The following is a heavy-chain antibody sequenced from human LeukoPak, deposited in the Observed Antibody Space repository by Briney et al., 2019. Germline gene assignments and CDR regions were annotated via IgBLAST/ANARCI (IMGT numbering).Heavy chain of an antibody. J-gene: IGHJ3*02. CDR1: GFSLRAYG. CDR2: INGGGDII. Sequence: GGSLRLSCAASGFSLRAYGLIWVRQAPGKGLDWVSIINGGGDIIMYEDSVKGRFTISRDNSKNTFYLQMNSLRVEDTAVYYCAMRDRGYGXXIWGQGTMVTVSS. CDR3: AMRDRGYGXXI. D-gene: IGHD3-10*01. V-gene: IGHV3-23*01.